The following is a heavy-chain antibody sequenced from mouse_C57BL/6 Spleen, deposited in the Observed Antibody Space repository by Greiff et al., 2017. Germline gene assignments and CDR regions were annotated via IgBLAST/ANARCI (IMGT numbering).Heavy chain of an antibody. CDR1: GYTFTSYG. Sequence: QVQLQQSGAELARPGASVKLSCKASGYTFTSYGISWVKQRTGQGLEWIGEVYPRSGNTYYNEKFKGKATMTADKSSSTAYIELRILTSAASAVYFCAITPVVASPFDVWGTGTTVTVSS. V-gene: IGHV1-81*01. CDR3: AITPVVASPFDV. CDR2: VYPRSGNT. J-gene: IGHJ1*03. D-gene: IGHD1-1*01.